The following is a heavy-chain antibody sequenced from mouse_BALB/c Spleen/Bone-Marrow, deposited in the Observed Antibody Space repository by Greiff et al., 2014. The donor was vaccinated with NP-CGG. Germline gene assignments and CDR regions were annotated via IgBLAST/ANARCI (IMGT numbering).Heavy chain of an antibody. V-gene: IGHV14-3*02. Sequence: EVKLVESGAELVKPGASVKLSCTASGFTFKDTYVHWVKQRPEQGLEWIGRIDPANGNTKYDPKLQGKATIKADPSSNIALQQLSSLTYEDTTVYYCARYYYGSSYFDYWGQGTSLTVSS. J-gene: IGHJ2*02. CDR3: ARYYYGSSYFDY. D-gene: IGHD1-1*01. CDR1: GFTFKDTY. CDR2: IDPANGNT.